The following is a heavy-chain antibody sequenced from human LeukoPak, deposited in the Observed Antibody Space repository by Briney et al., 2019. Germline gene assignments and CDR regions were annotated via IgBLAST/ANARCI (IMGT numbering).Heavy chain of an antibody. CDR1: GFTFSSCA. D-gene: IGHD6-19*01. Sequence: GGALRLSCAASGFTFSSCAMSWVRQAPGKGLEWVSVVYSGDSTYHADSVKGRFTISRDNSKNTMYLQMNSLRAEDTAVYYCARFSSGWYSAFDYWGQGTLVTVSS. V-gene: IGHV3-53*01. J-gene: IGHJ4*02. CDR2: VYSGDST. CDR3: ARFSSGWYSAFDY.